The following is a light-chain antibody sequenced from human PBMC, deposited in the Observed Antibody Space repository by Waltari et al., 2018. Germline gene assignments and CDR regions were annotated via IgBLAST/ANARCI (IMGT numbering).Light chain of an antibody. CDR2: VAS. J-gene: IGKJ4*01. CDR1: QNIRSY. V-gene: IGKV1-39*01. Sequence: DIQLTQSPSSLSASEGDRVTITCRASQNIRSYLNWYQQSPGKAPNLLIYVASSLQSGIPSRFSGSGYGTDFTLTISSLQPEDFTTYYCQQGYTAPLTFGGGTKLEIK. CDR3: QQGYTAPLT.